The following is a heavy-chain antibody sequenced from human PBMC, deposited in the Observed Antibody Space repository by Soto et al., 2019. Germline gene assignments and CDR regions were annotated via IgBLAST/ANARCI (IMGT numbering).Heavy chain of an antibody. CDR1: GYTFTSYD. CDR2: MNPNSGNT. D-gene: IGHD2-21*01. V-gene: IGHV1-8*01. J-gene: IGHJ6*02. CDR3: AREGVRGMDV. Sequence: QVQLVQSGAEVKKPGASVKVSCKATGYTFTSYDINWVRQATGQGLEGMGWMNPNSGNTGYAQKFQGRVTMTRNTSIRPSYMELSNLRSEDTAVYYWAREGVRGMDVWGQGTKVNVSS.